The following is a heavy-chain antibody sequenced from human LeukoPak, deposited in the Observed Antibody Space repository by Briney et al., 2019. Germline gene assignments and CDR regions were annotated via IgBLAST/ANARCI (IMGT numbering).Heavy chain of an antibody. D-gene: IGHD3-10*01. CDR1: GYTFTGYY. CDR2: INPNSGGT. V-gene: IGHV1-2*04. CDR3: ARVYYGSGSYYNILAEYYYYYMDV. J-gene: IGHJ6*03. Sequence: ASVKVSCKASGYTFTGYYMHWVRQAPGQGLEWMGWINPNSGGTNYAQKFQGWFTMTRDTSISTAYMELSRLRSDDTAVYYCARVYYGSGSYYNILAEYYYYYMDVWGKGTTVTVSS.